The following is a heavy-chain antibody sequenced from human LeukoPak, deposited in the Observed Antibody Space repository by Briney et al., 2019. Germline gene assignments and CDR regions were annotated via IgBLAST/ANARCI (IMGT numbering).Heavy chain of an antibody. CDR2: IYSGGST. J-gene: IGHJ5*02. CDR1: GFTVSSNY. D-gene: IGHD5-12*01. Sequence: QAGGSLRLSCAASGFTVSSNYMSWVRQAPGKGLERVSVIYSGGSTYYADSVKGRFTISRDNSKNTLYLQMNSLRAEDTAVYYCARDLGGGYDSDGYWFDPWGQGTLVTVSS. CDR3: ARDLGGGYDSDGYWFDP. V-gene: IGHV3-66*01.